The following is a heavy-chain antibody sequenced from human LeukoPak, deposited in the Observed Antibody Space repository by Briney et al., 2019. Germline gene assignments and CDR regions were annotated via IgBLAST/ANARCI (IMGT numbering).Heavy chain of an antibody. CDR3: ASAMTTVTTGWFDP. V-gene: IGHV4-34*01. CDR2: INHSGST. CDR1: GGSFSGYY. J-gene: IGHJ5*02. D-gene: IGHD4-17*01. Sequence: SETLSLTCAVYGGSFSGYYWSWIRKPPGKGLEWIGEINHSGSTNYNPSLKSRVTISVDTSKNQFSLKLSSVTAADTAVYYCASAMTTVTTGWFDPWGQGTLVTVSS.